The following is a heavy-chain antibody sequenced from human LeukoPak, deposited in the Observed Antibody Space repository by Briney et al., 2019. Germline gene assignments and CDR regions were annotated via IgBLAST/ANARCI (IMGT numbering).Heavy chain of an antibody. CDR1: GGSLSAYY. CDR3: ARYLDYGGNSRVFQH. Sequence: PSETLSLTCAVYGGSLSAYYWTWIRQPPGKGLEWIGEINHGGSTNYNPSLKSRVTISIDTSKNQFSLKLSSVTAADTAFYYCARYLDYGGNSRVFQHWGQGTLVTVSS. J-gene: IGHJ1*01. CDR2: INHGGST. D-gene: IGHD4-23*01. V-gene: IGHV4-34*01.